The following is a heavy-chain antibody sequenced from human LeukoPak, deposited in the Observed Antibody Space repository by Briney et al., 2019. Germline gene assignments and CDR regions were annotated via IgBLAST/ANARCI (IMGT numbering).Heavy chain of an antibody. CDR2: ISAYNGNT. Sequence: ASVKVSCKASGYTFTSYGISWVRQAPGQGLEWMGWISAYNGNTNYAQKLQGRVTMTTDTSTSTAYMELRSLRSDDTAVYYCARDGEGSRDYSNFNWFDPWGRGTLVTVSS. CDR1: GYTFTSYG. D-gene: IGHD4-11*01. V-gene: IGHV1-18*01. CDR3: ARDGEGSRDYSNFNWFDP. J-gene: IGHJ5*02.